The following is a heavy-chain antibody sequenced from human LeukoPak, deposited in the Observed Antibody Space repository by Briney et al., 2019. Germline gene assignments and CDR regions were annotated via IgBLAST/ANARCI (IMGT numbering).Heavy chain of an antibody. V-gene: IGHV3-23*01. CDR2: ISGSGGST. D-gene: IGHD3-22*01. CDR3: AKGVGNHYYDSSGYYYVFDY. Sequence: AGGSLRLSCAASGFTFSSYAMSWVRQAPGKGLEWVSAISGSGGSTYYADSVKGRFTISRDNSKNTLYLQMNSLRAEDTAVYYCAKGVGNHYYDSSGYYYVFDYWGQGTLVTVSS. J-gene: IGHJ4*02. CDR1: GFTFSSYA.